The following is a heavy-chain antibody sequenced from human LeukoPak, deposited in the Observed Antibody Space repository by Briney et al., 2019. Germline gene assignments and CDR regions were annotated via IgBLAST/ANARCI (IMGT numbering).Heavy chain of an antibody. CDR2: IVGDGTSA. CDR1: GFSFSSYW. CDR3: AREYVGRFLEWLSPV. D-gene: IGHD3-3*01. Sequence: GGSLRLSCVASGFSFSSYWMHWVRQVPGKGLVWVARIVGDGTSATYADSAKGRFTISRDNGNDTLYLQMNGLRVDDTAVYYCAREYVGRFLEWLSPVWAKGTTVTVSS. J-gene: IGHJ6*04. V-gene: IGHV3-74*01.